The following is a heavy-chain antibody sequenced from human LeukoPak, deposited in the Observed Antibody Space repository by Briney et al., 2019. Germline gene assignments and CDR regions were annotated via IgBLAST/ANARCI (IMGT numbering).Heavy chain of an antibody. Sequence: GGSLRLSCAASGFTFDDYGMSWVRQAPGKGLEWVSGINWNGGSTGYADSVKGRFTISRDNAKNSLYLQMNSLRAEDTALYYCAKPGYYDSSGGGYYFDYWGQGTLVTVSS. CDR2: INWNGGST. D-gene: IGHD3-22*01. V-gene: IGHV3-20*04. J-gene: IGHJ4*02. CDR3: AKPGYYDSSGGGYYFDY. CDR1: GFTFDDYG.